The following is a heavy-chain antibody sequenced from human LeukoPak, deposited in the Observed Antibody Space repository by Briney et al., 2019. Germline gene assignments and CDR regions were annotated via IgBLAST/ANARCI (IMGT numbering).Heavy chain of an antibody. Sequence: SETLSLTCTVSGGSISISSYYWGWIRQPLGKGMEWIGSVYYSGSTYSNPSLKSRVTIPIDTSKNQFSLNLSSVTAADTAVYYCARLKSGVGWFDPWGQGTLVTVSS. J-gene: IGHJ5*02. CDR1: GGSISISSYY. CDR2: VYYSGST. CDR3: ARLKSGVGWFDP. D-gene: IGHD1-26*01. V-gene: IGHV4-39*01.